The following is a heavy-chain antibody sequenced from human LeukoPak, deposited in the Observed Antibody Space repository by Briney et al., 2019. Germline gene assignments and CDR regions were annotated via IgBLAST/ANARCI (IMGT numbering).Heavy chain of an antibody. J-gene: IGHJ6*02. CDR2: INHSGST. D-gene: IGHD4/OR15-4a*01. CDR1: GGSFSGYY. CDR3: ARGPLTWSYYYYGMDV. V-gene: IGHV4-34*01. Sequence: SETLSLTCAVYGGSFSGYYWSWIRQPPGKGLEWLGEINHSGSTNYNPSLKSRVTISVDTSKSHSSLKLSSVTAADTAVYYCARGPLTWSYYYYGMDVWGQGTTVTVSS.